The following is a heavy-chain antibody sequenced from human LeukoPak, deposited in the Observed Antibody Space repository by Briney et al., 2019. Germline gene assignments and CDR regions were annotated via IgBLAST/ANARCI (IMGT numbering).Heavy chain of an antibody. V-gene: IGHV1-8*02. J-gene: IGHJ4*02. Sequence: ASVKVSCKASGYTFTGYYMHWVRQATGQGLEWMGWMNPNSGNTGYAQKFQGRVTMTRNTSISTAYMELSSLRSEDTAVYYCAREGVVPADYWGQGTLVTVSS. CDR2: MNPNSGNT. D-gene: IGHD2-2*01. CDR1: GYTFTGYY. CDR3: AREGVVPADY.